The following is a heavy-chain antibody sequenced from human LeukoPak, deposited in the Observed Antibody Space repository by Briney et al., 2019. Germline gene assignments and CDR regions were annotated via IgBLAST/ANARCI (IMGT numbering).Heavy chain of an antibody. D-gene: IGHD3-22*01. CDR3: ARDKGYYYDSSGYYQNWFDP. J-gene: IGHJ5*02. CDR2: VYSGGST. Sequence: GGSLRLSCAASGFSVGNDYMSWVRQAPGKGLEWVSLVYSGGSTYYADSVKGRFTISRDNSKNTLYLQMNSLRAEDTAVYYCARDKGYYYDSSGYYQNWFDPWGQGTLVTVSS. CDR1: GFSVGNDY. V-gene: IGHV3-53*01.